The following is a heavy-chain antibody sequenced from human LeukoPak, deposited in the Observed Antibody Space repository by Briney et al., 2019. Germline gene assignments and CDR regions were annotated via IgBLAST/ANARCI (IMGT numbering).Heavy chain of an antibody. Sequence: PGGSLRLSCAASGFTVSSNYMSWVRQAPGKGLEWVSVIYSGGSTYYADSVKGRFTISRDNSKNTLYLQMNSLSAEDTAVYYCASGDFWSGYYTGFMPDPWGQGTLVTVSS. CDR1: GFTVSSNY. CDR2: IYSGGST. D-gene: IGHD3-3*01. V-gene: IGHV3-66*02. CDR3: ASGDFWSGYYTGFMPDP. J-gene: IGHJ5*02.